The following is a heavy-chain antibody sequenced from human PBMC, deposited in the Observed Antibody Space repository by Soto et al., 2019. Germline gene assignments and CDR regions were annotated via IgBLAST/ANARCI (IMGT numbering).Heavy chain of an antibody. J-gene: IGHJ4*02. CDR1: GYSFTSNW. Sequence: GESLKISCQGSGYSFTSNWIGWVRQMPGKGLEWMGIINPADSDIEYSPSFQGQVTISADKSIGTAYLQWSSLKASDTAMYYCARKVQQLDPFYFDYWGQGTLVTVSS. CDR2: INPADSDI. CDR3: ARKVQQLDPFYFDY. D-gene: IGHD6-13*01. V-gene: IGHV5-51*01.